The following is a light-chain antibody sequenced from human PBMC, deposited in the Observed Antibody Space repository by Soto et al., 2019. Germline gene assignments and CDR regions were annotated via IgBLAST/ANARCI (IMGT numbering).Light chain of an antibody. CDR2: AAS. V-gene: IGKV1-5*01. J-gene: IGKJ1*01. CDR1: QSISTW. CDR3: QQYNGYLWT. Sequence: DTQMTQSPSTLSASIGDRVTITCRASQSISTWLAWYQQKPGKAPKLLIYAASTLENGVPTRFSGTGSETEFTLTVSSLQPDDSATYYCQQYNGYLWTFGQGTKVDI.